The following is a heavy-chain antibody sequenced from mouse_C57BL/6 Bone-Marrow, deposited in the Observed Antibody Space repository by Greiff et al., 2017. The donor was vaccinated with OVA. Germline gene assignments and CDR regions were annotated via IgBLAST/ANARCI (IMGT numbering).Heavy chain of an antibody. Sequence: VQLQESGAELARPGASVKLSCKASGYTFTSYGISWVKQRTGQGLEWIGEIYPRSGNTYYNEKFKGKATLTADKSSSTAYMELRSLTSEDSAVYFCAREGSYYGNGGLAYWGQGTLVTVSA. CDR3: AREGSYYGNGGLAY. J-gene: IGHJ3*01. D-gene: IGHD2-10*01. CDR2: IYPRSGNT. V-gene: IGHV1-81*01. CDR1: GYTFTSYG.